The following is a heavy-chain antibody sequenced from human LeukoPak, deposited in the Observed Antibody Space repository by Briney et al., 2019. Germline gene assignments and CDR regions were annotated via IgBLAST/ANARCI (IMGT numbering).Heavy chain of an antibody. CDR1: GFTFSSYS. Sequence: GGSLRLSCAASGFTFSSYSMNWVRQAPGKGLEWVSSISSSSSYIYYADSVKGRFTISRDNAKNSLYLQMNSLRAEGTAAYYCARVYYDSSGYYQLDYWRQGTLVTVSS. D-gene: IGHD3-22*01. J-gene: IGHJ4*02. CDR2: ISSSSSYI. V-gene: IGHV3-21*01. CDR3: ARVYYDSSGYYQLDY.